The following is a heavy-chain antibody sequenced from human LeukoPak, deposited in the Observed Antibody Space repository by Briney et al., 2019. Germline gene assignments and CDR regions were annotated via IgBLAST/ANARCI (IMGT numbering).Heavy chain of an antibody. V-gene: IGHV3-74*01. CDR3: ARCITIFGVVYYYYMDV. Sequence: GGSLRLSCAASGFTFSSYWMHWVRQAPGKGLVWVSRINSDRSSTSYADSVKGRFTISRDNAKNTLYLQMNSLRAEDTAVYYCARCITIFGVVYYYYMDVWGKGATVTVSS. CDR2: INSDRSST. CDR1: GFTFSSYW. J-gene: IGHJ6*03. D-gene: IGHD3-3*01.